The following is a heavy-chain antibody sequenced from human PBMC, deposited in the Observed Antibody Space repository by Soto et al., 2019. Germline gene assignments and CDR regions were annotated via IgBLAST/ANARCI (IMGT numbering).Heavy chain of an antibody. D-gene: IGHD6-6*01. J-gene: IGHJ4*02. V-gene: IGHV4-59*01. CDR2: IYYSGTT. CDR1: GGSISNYY. CDR3: ARSQNLLGIAARPFDY. Sequence: SETLSLTCTVSGGSISNYYWSWIRQPPGKGLEWIGYIYYSGTTNYNPSLKSRVTISVDTSKNQFSLKLSSVTAADTAVYYCARSQNLLGIAARPFDYWGQGTLVTVSS.